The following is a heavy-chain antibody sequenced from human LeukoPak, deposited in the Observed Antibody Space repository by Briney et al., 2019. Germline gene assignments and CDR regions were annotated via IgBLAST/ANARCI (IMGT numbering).Heavy chain of an antibody. J-gene: IGHJ5*02. CDR3: ARDCGNFWSGYYTGWFDP. V-gene: IGHV1-69*13. Sequence: SVKVSCKASGGTFSSYAISWARQAPGQGLEWMGGIIPIFGTANYAQKFQGRVTITADESTSTAYMELSSLRSEDTAVYYCARDCGNFWSGYYTGWFDPWGQGTLVAVSS. CDR1: GGTFSSYA. D-gene: IGHD3-3*01. CDR2: IIPIFGTA.